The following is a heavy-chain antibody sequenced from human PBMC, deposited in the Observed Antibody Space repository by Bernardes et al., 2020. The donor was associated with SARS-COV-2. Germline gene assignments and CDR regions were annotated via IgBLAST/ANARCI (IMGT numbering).Heavy chain of an antibody. CDR1: GVSISSYY. CDR3: AREVIAAANDAFDI. Sequence: SETLSLTCTVSGVSISSYYWSWIRQPPGKGLEWIGYIYYSGSTNYNPSLKSRVTISVDTSKNQFSLKLSSVTAADTAVYYCAREVIAAANDAFDIWGQGTMVTVSS. J-gene: IGHJ3*02. D-gene: IGHD6-13*01. CDR2: IYYSGST. V-gene: IGHV4-59*01.